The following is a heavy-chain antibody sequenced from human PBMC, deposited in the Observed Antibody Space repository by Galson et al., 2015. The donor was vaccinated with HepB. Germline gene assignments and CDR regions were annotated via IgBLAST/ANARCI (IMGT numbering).Heavy chain of an antibody. CDR3: AKTPGYYDSSGYGVPFDY. CDR1: GFTFSSYA. Sequence: SLRLSCAASGFTFSSYAMSWVRQAPGKGLEWVSAISGSGGSTYYADSVKGRFTISRDNSKNTLYLQMNSLRAEDTAVYYCAKTPGYYDSSGYGVPFDYWGQGTLVTVSS. J-gene: IGHJ4*02. CDR2: ISGSGGST. D-gene: IGHD3-22*01. V-gene: IGHV3-23*01.